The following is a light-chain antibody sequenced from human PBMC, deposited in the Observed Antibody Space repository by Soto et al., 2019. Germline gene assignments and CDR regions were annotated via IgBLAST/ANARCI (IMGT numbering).Light chain of an antibody. Sequence: IVLTQSPGTVSLSPGEIASLGCRSSQTGSSKYLAWYKQKPGRAPRLLIYGASSRATGIPDRFSGSGSGTDFTLTISRLEPEDFAVYYCQQYGSSPPTFGQGTRLEIK. J-gene: IGKJ5*01. CDR2: GAS. V-gene: IGKV3-20*01. CDR1: QTGSSKY. CDR3: QQYGSSPPT.